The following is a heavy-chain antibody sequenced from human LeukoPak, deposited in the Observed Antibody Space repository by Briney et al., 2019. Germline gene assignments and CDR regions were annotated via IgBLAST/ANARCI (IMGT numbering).Heavy chain of an antibody. Sequence: GGSLRLSCAASGFTFSNNWMNWVRQAPGKGLEWVANIKQDGSKKCYVDSVKGRFTISRDNAKNSLYLQMNSLRVEDTAVYYCARGFNTDYWGQGTLVTVSS. J-gene: IGHJ4*02. CDR3: ARGFNTDY. CDR1: GFTFSNNW. CDR2: IKQDGSKK. V-gene: IGHV3-7*04.